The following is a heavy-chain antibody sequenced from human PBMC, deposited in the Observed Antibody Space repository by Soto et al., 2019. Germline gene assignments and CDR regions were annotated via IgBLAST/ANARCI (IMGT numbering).Heavy chain of an antibody. D-gene: IGHD3-22*01. V-gene: IGHV1-69*13. CDR2: IIPIFGTA. CDR3: ARREPSYDSSGYYGYYYYGMDV. Sequence: ASVKVSCKASGYTFTNSGISWVRQAPGQGLEWMGGIIPIFGTANYAQKFQGRVTITADESTSTAYMELSSLRSEDTAVYYCARREPSYDSSGYYGYYYYGMDVWGQGTTVTVSS. J-gene: IGHJ6*02. CDR1: GYTFTNSG.